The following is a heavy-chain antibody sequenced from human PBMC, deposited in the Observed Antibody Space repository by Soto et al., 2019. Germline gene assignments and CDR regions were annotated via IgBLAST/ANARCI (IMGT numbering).Heavy chain of an antibody. J-gene: IGHJ4*02. D-gene: IGHD2-15*01. V-gene: IGHV3-30*18. Sequence: VQLVESGGGVVQPGKSLRLSCAASGFIFSNYGMHWVRQAPGKGLEWVALISFDGKNRNYADSVKGRFTIYRVNPKNTLYLEMNSLRPEDTAFYYCAKRGGVVGGSEHPFFEYWGQGTLVTVSS. CDR3: AKRGGVVGGSEHPFFEY. CDR2: ISFDGKNR. CDR1: GFIFSNYG.